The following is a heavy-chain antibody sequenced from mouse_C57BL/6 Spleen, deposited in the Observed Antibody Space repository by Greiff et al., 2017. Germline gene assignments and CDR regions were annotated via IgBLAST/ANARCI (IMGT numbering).Heavy chain of an antibody. V-gene: IGHV5-6*01. CDR3: ARQDGYGAMDY. J-gene: IGHJ4*01. Sequence: EVQLQESGGDLVKPGGSLKLSCAASGFTFSSTGMSWVRQTPDKRLEWVATISSGGSYTYYPDSVKGRFTISRDNAKNTLYLQMSSLKSEDTAMYYCARQDGYGAMDYWGKGTTGTVSS. CDR2: ISSGGSYT. D-gene: IGHD2-2*01. CDR1: GFTFSSTG.